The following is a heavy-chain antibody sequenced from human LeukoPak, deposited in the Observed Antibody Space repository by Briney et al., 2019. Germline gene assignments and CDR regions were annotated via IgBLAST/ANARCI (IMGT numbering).Heavy chain of an antibody. V-gene: IGHV1-18*01. CDR3: ARLDCSSTSCYIFDY. J-gene: IGHJ4*02. Sequence: ASVKVSCKASGYTFTSYGISWVRQAPGQGLEWMGWISAYNGNTNYAQKPQGRVTMTTDTSTSTAYMELRSLRSDDTAVYYCARLDCSSTSCYIFDYWGQGTLVTVSS. CDR1: GYTFTSYG. CDR2: ISAYNGNT. D-gene: IGHD2-2*02.